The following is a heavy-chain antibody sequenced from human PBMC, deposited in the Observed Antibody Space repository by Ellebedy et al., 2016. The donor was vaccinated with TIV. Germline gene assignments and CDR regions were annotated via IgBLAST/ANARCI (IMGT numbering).Heavy chain of an antibody. CDR2: ISAYSRNT. J-gene: IGHJ6*02. Sequence: ASVKVSXKASGYTFTTSGIVWVRQAPGQGLEWMGWISAYSRNTNYAQKFQGRVTMTTDTSTSTAYMELRSLRSDDTAVYSCARGYGGGKDYYGMDVWGQGTTVTVSS. V-gene: IGHV1-18*01. D-gene: IGHD3-16*01. CDR1: GYTFTTSG. CDR3: ARGYGGGKDYYGMDV.